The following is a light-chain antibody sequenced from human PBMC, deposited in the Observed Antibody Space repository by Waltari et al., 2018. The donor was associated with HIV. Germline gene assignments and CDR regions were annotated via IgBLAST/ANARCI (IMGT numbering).Light chain of an antibody. J-gene: IGLJ3*02. Sequence: SYVLTQPPSVSVAPGQTARLTCGGNKIGSKSVHWYQQKPGQAPVLVVYDDTDRPSGIPERFSGSNSGNTATLTISRVEAGDEADYYCQVWDTSGDPWVFGGGTKLTVL. CDR3: QVWDTSGDPWV. V-gene: IGLV3-21*02. CDR1: KIGSKS. CDR2: DDT.